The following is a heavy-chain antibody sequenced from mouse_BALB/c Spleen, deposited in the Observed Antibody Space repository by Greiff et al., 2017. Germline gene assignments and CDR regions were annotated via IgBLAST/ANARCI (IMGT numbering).Heavy chain of an antibody. Sequence: EVQLVESGGGLVQPGGSLKLSCAASGFTFSSYTMSWVRQTPEKRLEWVAYISNGGGSTYYPDTVKGRFTISRDNAKNTLYLQMSSLKSEDTAMYYCARRTGDYAMDYWGQGTSVTVSS. CDR3: ARRTGDYAMDY. CDR2: ISNGGGST. V-gene: IGHV5-12-2*01. D-gene: IGHD4-1*01. CDR1: GFTFSSYT. J-gene: IGHJ4*01.